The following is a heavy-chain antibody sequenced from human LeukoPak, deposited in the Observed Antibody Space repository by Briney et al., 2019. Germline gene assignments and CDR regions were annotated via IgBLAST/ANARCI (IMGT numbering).Heavy chain of an antibody. CDR1: GGSISSYY. CDR3: ARLLKYYDILTGYYNHFDY. D-gene: IGHD3-9*01. J-gene: IGHJ4*02. Sequence: SETLSLTCTVSGGSISSYYWSWIRQPPGKGLEWIGYIYYSGSTNYNPSLKSRVTISVDTSKNQFSLKLSSVTAADTAVYYCARLLKYYDILTGYYNHFDYWGQGTLVTVSS. V-gene: IGHV4-59*01. CDR2: IYYSGST.